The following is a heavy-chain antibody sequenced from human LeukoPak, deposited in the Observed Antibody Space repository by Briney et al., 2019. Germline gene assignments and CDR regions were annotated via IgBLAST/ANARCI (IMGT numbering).Heavy chain of an antibody. V-gene: IGHV3-48*04. CDR1: GFTFSSYS. CDR3: ARDRGGSYSAIDY. Sequence: GGSLRLSCAASGFTFSSYSLNWVRQAPGKGLEWVSFISSSSITIYYAGSVKGRFTISRDNAEKSLYLQMNSLRAEDTAVYYCARDRGGSYSAIDYWGQGTLVTVSS. J-gene: IGHJ4*02. D-gene: IGHD2-15*01. CDR2: ISSSSITI.